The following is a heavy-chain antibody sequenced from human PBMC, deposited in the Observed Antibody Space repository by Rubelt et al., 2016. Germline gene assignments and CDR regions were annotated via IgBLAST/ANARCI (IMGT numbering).Heavy chain of an antibody. J-gene: IGHJ4*02. CDR2: IYYSGST. CDR3: ARDPRYHGSGSPFDY. V-gene: IGHV4-59*12. Sequence: QVQLQESGPGLVKPSETLSLTCTVSGGSISSYYWTWIRQPPGKGLEWLGSIYYSGSTNYNPSLKSRVTTSVDTSKNQFSLKLSSVTAADTAVYYCARDPRYHGSGSPFDYWGQGTLVTVSS. D-gene: IGHD3-10*01. CDR1: GGSISSYY.